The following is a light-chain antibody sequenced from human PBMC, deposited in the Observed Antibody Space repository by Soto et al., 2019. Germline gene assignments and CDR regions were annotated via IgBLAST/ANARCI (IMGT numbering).Light chain of an antibody. CDR3: QHRYSWPLT. CDR1: QSINTY. Sequence: EIVLTQSPGTLSLSPVVRAALSCRASQSINTYLGWYQQKPGQAPRLLIYDASNRATGIPARFSGSGSGTDFTLTISSLEPEDFAVYYCQHRYSWPLTFGGGTKVDI. J-gene: IGKJ4*01. V-gene: IGKV3-11*01. CDR2: DAS.